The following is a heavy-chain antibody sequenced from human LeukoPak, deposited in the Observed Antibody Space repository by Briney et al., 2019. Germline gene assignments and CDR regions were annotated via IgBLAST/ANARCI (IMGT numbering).Heavy chain of an antibody. D-gene: IGHD6-13*01. V-gene: IGHV3-30*02. J-gene: IGHJ4*02. CDR1: GFTFSSYG. Sequence: GGSLRLSCAASGFTFSSYGMHWVRQAPGKGLEWVAFIRYDGSNKYCADSVKGRFTISRDNSKNTLYLQMNSLRAEDTAVYYCAKTYSSSWYPLYYFDYWGQGTLVTVSS. CDR3: AKTYSSSWYPLYYFDY. CDR2: IRYDGSNK.